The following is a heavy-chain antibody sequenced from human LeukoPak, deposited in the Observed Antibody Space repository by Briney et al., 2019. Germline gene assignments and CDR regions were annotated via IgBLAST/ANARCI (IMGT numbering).Heavy chain of an antibody. CDR1: GFTFSSYW. V-gene: IGHV3-7*01. Sequence: PGGSLRLSCAASGFTFSSYWMSWVRQAPGKGLEWVANIKQDGSEKYYVDSVKGRFTISRDNAKNSLYLQMNSLRAEDTAVYYCARGEDTAMVYFDYWGQGTLVTVSS. D-gene: IGHD5-18*01. CDR2: IKQDGSEK. CDR3: ARGEDTAMVYFDY. J-gene: IGHJ4*02.